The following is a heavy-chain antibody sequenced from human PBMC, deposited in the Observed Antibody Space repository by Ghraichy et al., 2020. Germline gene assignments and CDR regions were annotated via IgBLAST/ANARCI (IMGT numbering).Heavy chain of an antibody. Sequence: GGSLRLSCAASGFTFSSYSMNWVRQAPGKGLEWVSYISSSSSTIYYADSVKGRFTISRDNAKNSLYLQMNSLRDEDTAVYYCAREWVETYYDFWSGHDDACDIWGQGTMVTVSS. CDR1: GFTFSSYS. J-gene: IGHJ3*02. CDR2: ISSSSSTI. CDR3: AREWVETYYDFWSGHDDACDI. D-gene: IGHD3-3*01. V-gene: IGHV3-48*02.